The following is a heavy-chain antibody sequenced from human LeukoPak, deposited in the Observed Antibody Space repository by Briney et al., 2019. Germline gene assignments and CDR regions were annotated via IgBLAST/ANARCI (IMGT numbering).Heavy chain of an antibody. CDR2: VIPLFGAP. D-gene: IGHD6-13*01. V-gene: IGHV1-69*06. J-gene: IGHJ5*02. CDR1: GGSFSSYA. Sequence: SVKVSCKASGGSFSSYAISWVRQAPGQGLEWMGGVIPLFGAPNYAQKFQGRVTITADKSTTTAYMELSSLRSEDTAVYFCARHDSYSSSFPYNWFDPWGQGTLVTVSS. CDR3: ARHDSYSSSFPYNWFDP.